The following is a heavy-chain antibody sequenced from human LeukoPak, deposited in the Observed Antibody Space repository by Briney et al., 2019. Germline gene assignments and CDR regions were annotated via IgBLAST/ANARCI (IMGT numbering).Heavy chain of an antibody. CDR3: AGRDELKAGLAAAGNSPNYYYYMDV. CDR1: GGSMSSYY. CDR2: IYYSGST. D-gene: IGHD6-13*01. V-gene: IGHV4-59*12. J-gene: IGHJ6*03. Sequence: KASDTLSLTCTVSGGSMSSYYWSWIRQPPGKGLEWIGYIYYSGSTNYNPSLKSRVTMSVDTSKNQFSLKLSSVTAADTAVYYCAGRDELKAGLAAAGNSPNYYYYMDVWGKGTTVTVSS.